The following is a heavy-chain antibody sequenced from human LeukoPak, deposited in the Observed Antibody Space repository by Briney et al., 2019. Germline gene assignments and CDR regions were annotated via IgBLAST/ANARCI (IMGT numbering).Heavy chain of an antibody. CDR2: INPTSGGT. Sequence: ASVKVSCKASGYTFTDYYMHWVRQAPGQGLEWVGWINPTSGGTNYAQKFQDRVTMTRDTSNNTSYMELDRLRSDDTAVYYCAREFRATTWLYVAFDLWGQGTMVTVSS. V-gene: IGHV1-2*02. J-gene: IGHJ3*01. D-gene: IGHD1-26*01. CDR1: GYTFTDYY. CDR3: AREFRATTWLYVAFDL.